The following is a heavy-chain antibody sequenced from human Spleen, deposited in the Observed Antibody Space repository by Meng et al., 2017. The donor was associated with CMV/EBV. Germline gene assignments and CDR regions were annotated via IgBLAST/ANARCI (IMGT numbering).Heavy chain of an antibody. CDR1: GFTFGDYG. D-gene: IGHD5-18*01. Sequence: GGSLRFSCAASGFTFGDYGMGWVRQAPGKGLEWVSGINGKGRSIGYADSVKGRFSISRDNAKNSLYLQMNSLRDEDTALYFCVRGHTYGDYYFYGMDVWGQGTTVTVSS. V-gene: IGHV3-20*04. J-gene: IGHJ6*02. CDR2: INGKGRSI. CDR3: VRGHTYGDYYFYGMDV.